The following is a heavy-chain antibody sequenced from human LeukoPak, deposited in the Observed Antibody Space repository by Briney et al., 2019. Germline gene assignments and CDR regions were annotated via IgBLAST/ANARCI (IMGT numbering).Heavy chain of an antibody. CDR1: GFTFSSYG. CDR2: IRYDGSNK. J-gene: IGHJ4*02. Sequence: PGGSLRLSCAASGFTFSSYGMHWVRQAPGKGLEWVAFIRYDGSNKYYADSVKGRFTISRDNSKNTLYLQMNSLRAEDTAVYYCAKDLTSYCSSTSFYKALDYWGQGTLVTVSS. V-gene: IGHV3-30*02. D-gene: IGHD2-2*02. CDR3: AKDLTSYCSSTSFYKALDY.